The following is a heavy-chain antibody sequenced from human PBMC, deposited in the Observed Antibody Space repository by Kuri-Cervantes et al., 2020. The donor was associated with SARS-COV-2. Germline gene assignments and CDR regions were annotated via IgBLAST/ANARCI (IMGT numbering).Heavy chain of an antibody. CDR3: AKEKGDSSGYRLLVYAFDI. CDR1: GFTFSSYA. J-gene: IGHJ3*02. V-gene: IGHV3-23*01. D-gene: IGHD3-22*01. Sequence: LSLTCAASGFTFSSYAMSWVRQAPGKGLEWVSAISGSGGSTYYADSVKGRFTISRDNSKNTLYLQMNSLRAEDTAVYYCAKEKGDSSGYRLLVYAFDIWGQGTMVTVSS. CDR2: ISGSGGST.